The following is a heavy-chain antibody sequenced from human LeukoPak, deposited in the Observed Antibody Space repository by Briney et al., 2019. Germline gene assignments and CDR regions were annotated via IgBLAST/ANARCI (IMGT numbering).Heavy chain of an antibody. CDR2: ISAYNGNT. V-gene: IGHV1-18*01. D-gene: IGHD5-18*01. Sequence: GASVKITCKASGYTFTSYGISWVRQAPGQGLEWMGWISAYNGNTNYAQKLQGRVTMTTDTSTSTAYMELRSLRSDDTAVYYCARDLGYSYGVMATISLCFDYWGQGTLVTVSS. J-gene: IGHJ4*02. CDR3: ARDLGYSYGVMATISLCFDY. CDR1: GYTFTSYG.